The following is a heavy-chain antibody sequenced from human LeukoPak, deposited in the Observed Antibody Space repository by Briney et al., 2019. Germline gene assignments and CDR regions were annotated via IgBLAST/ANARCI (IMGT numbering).Heavy chain of an antibody. CDR3: ASRKKGMASAGFDY. D-gene: IGHD5-24*01. CDR2: IYPGDSDT. J-gene: IGHJ4*02. CDR1: GYSFTNYW. V-gene: IGHV5-51*03. Sequence: GGSLKLSCKGSGYSFTNYWIGWVRQMPGKGLEWMGIIYPGDSDTRYRPSFQGRFTISAEKAISTHYLQLSSLKASDNALYYCASRKKGMASAGFDYWGQGTLVTVSS.